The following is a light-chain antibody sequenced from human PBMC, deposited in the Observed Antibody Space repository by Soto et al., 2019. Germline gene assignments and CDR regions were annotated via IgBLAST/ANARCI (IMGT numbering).Light chain of an antibody. V-gene: IGKV3-20*01. Sequence: EIVLTQSPGTLSLSPGERATLSCRASQSVTSSYLAWYQQKPGQAPRLLLYGASSRATGIPDRFSGSGSGTDLTLTLSRLEPEDFAVYSCQQYGSSITFGQGTRLEIK. CDR1: QSVTSSY. J-gene: IGKJ5*01. CDR2: GAS. CDR3: QQYGSSIT.